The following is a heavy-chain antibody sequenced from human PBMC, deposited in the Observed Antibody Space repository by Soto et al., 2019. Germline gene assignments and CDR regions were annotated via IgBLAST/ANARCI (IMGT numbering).Heavy chain of an antibody. CDR1: GFMFSNYV. Sequence: EVQLLESGGGLVQPGGSLRLSCAASGFMFSNYVMSWVRQAPGKGLEWVSSITGGGGTTYYADSVKGRFTISRDNSKNTLYLQMNSLRAEDTAVYYCAKDRDQHDSSGYWPWGQGTMVTVSS. J-gene: IGHJ3*01. CDR3: AKDRDQHDSSGYWP. V-gene: IGHV3-23*01. D-gene: IGHD3-22*01. CDR2: ITGGGGTT.